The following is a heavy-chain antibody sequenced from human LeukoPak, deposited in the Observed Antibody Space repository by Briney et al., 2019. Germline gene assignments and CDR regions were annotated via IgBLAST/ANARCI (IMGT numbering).Heavy chain of an antibody. CDR1: GGTFSSYA. Sequence: SVKVSCKASGGTFSSYAISWVRQAPGQGLEWMGGTIPIFGTANYAQKFQGRVTITADESTSTAYMELSSLRSEDTAVYYCARGGITMVRGSLSPFDYWGQGTLVTVSS. CDR2: TIPIFGTA. D-gene: IGHD3-10*01. CDR3: ARGGITMVRGSLSPFDY. V-gene: IGHV1-69*13. J-gene: IGHJ4*02.